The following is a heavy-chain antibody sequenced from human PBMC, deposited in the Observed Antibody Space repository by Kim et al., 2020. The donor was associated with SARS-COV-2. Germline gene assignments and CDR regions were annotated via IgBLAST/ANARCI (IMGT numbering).Heavy chain of an antibody. D-gene: IGHD5-18*01. J-gene: IGHJ4*02. CDR2: ICRDGNTI. Sequence: GGSLRLSCAASGFTFGDYDMHWVRQAPGKGLEWLSGICRDGNTINYAASVRGRFIISRDNAKNFLYLQMNSLRTEDTAFYYCILGLTSMVSLNFFDVWGQGNLGTVSS. CDR3: ILGLTSMVSLNFFDV. V-gene: IGHV3-9*01. CDR1: GFTFGDYD.